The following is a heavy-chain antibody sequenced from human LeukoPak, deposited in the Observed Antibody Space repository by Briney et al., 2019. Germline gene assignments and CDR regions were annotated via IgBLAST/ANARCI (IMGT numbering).Heavy chain of an antibody. Sequence: GGSLRLSCAVSGFTFSDYYMSWIRQAPGKGLEWVSYISSSGSTIYYADSVKGRFTISRDNAKNSLYLQMNSLRAEDTAVYYCARDLDIVVVVAAPGAFDIWGQGTMVTVSS. CDR1: GFTFSDYY. V-gene: IGHV3-11*01. CDR3: ARDLDIVVVVAAPGAFDI. D-gene: IGHD2-15*01. J-gene: IGHJ3*02. CDR2: ISSSGSTI.